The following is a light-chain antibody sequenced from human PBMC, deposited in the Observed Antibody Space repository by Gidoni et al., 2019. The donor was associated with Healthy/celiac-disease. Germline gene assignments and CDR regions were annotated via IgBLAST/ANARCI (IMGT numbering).Light chain of an antibody. J-gene: IGKJ1*01. CDR3: QQCSTPRA. V-gene: IGKV3-11*01. Sequence: EIVLTQSPATLSLSPGERATLSCRASQSVSSYLAWYQQKPGEAPRLLIYDASNRGTGIPARFSGSGAGKDFTLTISSLEPEDFAVYYCQQCSTPRAFGQGTKVEIK. CDR2: DAS. CDR1: QSVSSY.